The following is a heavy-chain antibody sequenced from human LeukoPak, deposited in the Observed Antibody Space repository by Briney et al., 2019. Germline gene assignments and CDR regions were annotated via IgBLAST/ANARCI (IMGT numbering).Heavy chain of an antibody. Sequence: SETLSLTCTVSGGSIPNSDYYWAGTRQPPGKGLEWIGTIYYSGSTSYNPSLKSRITMSVDTSKNHFSLRLSSVTAADTSVYYCARHWSYMVRGVRGGFDYWGQGTLVTVSS. D-gene: IGHD3-10*01. CDR3: ARHWSYMVRGVRGGFDY. CDR1: GGSIPNSDYY. J-gene: IGHJ4*02. CDR2: IYYSGST. V-gene: IGHV4-39*01.